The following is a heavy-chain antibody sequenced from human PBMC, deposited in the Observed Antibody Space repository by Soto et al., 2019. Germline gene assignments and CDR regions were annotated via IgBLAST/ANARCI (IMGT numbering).Heavy chain of an antibody. D-gene: IGHD3-10*01. CDR2: ISTSGDRP. CDR1: GFTFSGYA. Sequence: GGSLRLSCAGPGFTFSGYAMTWVRQAPGKGLEWVSVISTSGDRPAYADSVKGRFTISRDNDKNMLYLQMNSLRVEDTAIYYCDFKGTFHSHYWGHGTPVTVSS. V-gene: IGHV3-23*01. J-gene: IGHJ4*01. CDR3: DFKGTFHSHY.